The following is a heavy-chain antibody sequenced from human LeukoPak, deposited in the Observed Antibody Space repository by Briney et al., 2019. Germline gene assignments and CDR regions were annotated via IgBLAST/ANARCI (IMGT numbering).Heavy chain of an antibody. CDR2: VNPNSGGT. CDR3: ARQLGGFDY. V-gene: IGHV1-2*02. D-gene: IGHD3-10*01. J-gene: IGHJ4*02. Sequence: ASVKVSCKASGYTFTGYYMHWVRQAPGQGLEWMGWVNPNSGGTNYARKFQGRVTMTRDTSTSTVYMELSSLRSEDTAVYYCARQLGGFDYWGQGTLVTVSS. CDR1: GYTFTGYY.